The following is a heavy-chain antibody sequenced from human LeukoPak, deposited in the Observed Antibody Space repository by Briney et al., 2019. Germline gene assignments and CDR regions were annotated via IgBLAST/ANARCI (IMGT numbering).Heavy chain of an antibody. V-gene: IGHV1-2*02. CDR2: INPNSGGT. Sequence: ASVKVSCKASGYTFTGYYMHWVRQAPGQGLEWMGWINPNSGGTNYAQKFQGRVTMTRDTSISTAYMELSRLRSEDTAVYYCARDFQSFTMVRGNWFDPWGQGTLVTVSS. CDR3: ARDFQSFTMVRGNWFDP. D-gene: IGHD3-10*01. CDR1: GYTFTGYY. J-gene: IGHJ5*02.